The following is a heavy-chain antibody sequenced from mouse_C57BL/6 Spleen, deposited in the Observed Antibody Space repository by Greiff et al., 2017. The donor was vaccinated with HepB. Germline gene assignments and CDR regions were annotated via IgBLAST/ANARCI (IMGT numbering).Heavy chain of an antibody. V-gene: IGHV1-69*01. CDR1: GYTFTSYW. CDR2: IDPSDSYT. Sequence: QVQLKQPGAELVMPGASVKLSCKASGYTFTSYWMHWAKQRPGQGLEWIGEIDPSDSYTNYNQKFKGKSTLTVDKSSSTAYMQLSSLTSEDSAVYYCARRRNLLYYFDYWGQGTTLTVSS. J-gene: IGHJ2*01. CDR3: ARRRNLLYYFDY.